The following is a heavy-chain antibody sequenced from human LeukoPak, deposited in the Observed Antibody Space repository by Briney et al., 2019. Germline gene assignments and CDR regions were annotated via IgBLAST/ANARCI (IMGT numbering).Heavy chain of an antibody. V-gene: IGHV3-7*03. J-gene: IGHJ4*02. CDR3: AKDGAWLRFDD. CDR1: GFTFGTFW. D-gene: IGHD5-12*01. CDR2: INQGARET. Sequence: PGGSLRLSCEASGFTFGTFWMSWVRQAPGKGLEWVANINQGARETNYVDSVKGRFTISRDDSKNTLYLQMKNLRAEDTAVYYCAKDGAWLRFDDWGQGILVTVAS.